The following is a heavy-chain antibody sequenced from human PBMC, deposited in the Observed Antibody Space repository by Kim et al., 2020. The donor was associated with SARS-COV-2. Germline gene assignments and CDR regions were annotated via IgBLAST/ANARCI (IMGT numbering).Heavy chain of an antibody. V-gene: IGHV4-39*01. CDR2: ISYSGST. CDR3: ARRGNSFGLFDY. J-gene: IGHJ4*02. CDR1: GGSISSSTYY. Sequence: SETLSLTCTVSGGSISSSTYYWGWIRQPPGKGLEWIGSISYSGSTYHNPSLKSRVTISVDTSKNQFSLRLSSVTAADTAVYYCARRGNSFGLFDYWGQGT. D-gene: IGHD5-18*01.